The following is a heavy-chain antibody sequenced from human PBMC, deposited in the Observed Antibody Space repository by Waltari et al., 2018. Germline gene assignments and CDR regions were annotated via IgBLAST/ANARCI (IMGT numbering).Heavy chain of an antibody. Sequence: QVQLVQSRPQVKKPGASVKVSCKAFGYRFTDHFIHWLPQAPGQGFEWMGWINPNSGETNSAQKFQVRVSLTRDTSISTAYMEVNGLTSDDTAVYYCARGFYGDYVPDIWGQGTLVAVSS. CDR3: ARGFYGDYVPDI. V-gene: IGHV1-2*02. D-gene: IGHD4-17*01. CDR1: GYRFTDHF. CDR2: INPNSGET. J-gene: IGHJ4*02.